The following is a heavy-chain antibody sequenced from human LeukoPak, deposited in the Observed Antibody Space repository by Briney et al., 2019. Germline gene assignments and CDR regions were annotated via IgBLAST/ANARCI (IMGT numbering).Heavy chain of an antibody. V-gene: IGHV5-51*01. Sequence: GESLKISCKGSGYSFTSYWIGWVRQMPGKGLEWMGIIYPGDSDTGYSPSFQGQVTISADKSISTAYLQWSSLKASDTAMYYCARGYCSSTSCYLSHAFDIWGQGTMVTVSS. J-gene: IGHJ3*02. CDR1: GYSFTSYW. D-gene: IGHD2-2*01. CDR3: ARGYCSSTSCYLSHAFDI. CDR2: IYPGDSDT.